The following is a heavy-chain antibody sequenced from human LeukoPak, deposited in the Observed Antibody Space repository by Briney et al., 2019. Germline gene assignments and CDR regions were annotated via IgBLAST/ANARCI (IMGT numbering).Heavy chain of an antibody. CDR2: INHSGST. CDR1: GVSISSSSYY. CDR3: ARLTKNDSGSFRFGKKKRGYMDV. Sequence: PSETLSLTCTVSGVSISSSSYYWGWIRQPPGKGLEWIGEINHSGSTNYNPSLKSRVTISVDTSKNQFSLKLSSVTAADTAVYYCARLTKNDSGSFRFGKKKRGYMDVWGKGTTVTISS. D-gene: IGHD3-10*01. J-gene: IGHJ6*03. V-gene: IGHV4-39*07.